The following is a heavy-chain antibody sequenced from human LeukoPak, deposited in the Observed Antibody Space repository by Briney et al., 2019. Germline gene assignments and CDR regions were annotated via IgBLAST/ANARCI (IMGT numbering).Heavy chain of an antibody. CDR2: INHSGST. Sequence: SETLSLTCAVYGGSFSGYYWSWIRQSPGKGLEWIGEINHSGSTTYNPSLMSRVTVSGDTSKNQFSLKLSSLTAADTAVYYCARSMGGYCSSTTCYAILGLDPWGQGTLVTVSS. V-gene: IGHV4-34*01. CDR1: GGSFSGYY. J-gene: IGHJ5*02. D-gene: IGHD2-2*01. CDR3: ARSMGGYCSSTTCYAILGLDP.